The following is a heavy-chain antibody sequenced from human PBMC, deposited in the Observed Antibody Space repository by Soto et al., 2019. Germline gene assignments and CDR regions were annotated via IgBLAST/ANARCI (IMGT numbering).Heavy chain of an antibody. J-gene: IGHJ3*02. CDR2: ISAYNGNT. V-gene: IGHV1-18*01. CDR3: ARDRSDIVVVVAAADAIDI. CDR1: GYTFTSYG. Sequence: ASVKVSCKASGYTFTSYGISWVRQAPGQGLEWMGWISAYNGNTNYAQKLQGRVTMTTDTSTSTAYMELRSLRSDDTAVYYCARDRSDIVVVVAAADAIDISGQGTMVTVS. D-gene: IGHD2-15*01.